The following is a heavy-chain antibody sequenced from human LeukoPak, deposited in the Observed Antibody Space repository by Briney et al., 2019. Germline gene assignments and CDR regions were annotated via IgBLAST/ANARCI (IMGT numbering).Heavy chain of an antibody. V-gene: IGHV4-34*01. CDR1: GFTFSSYA. Sequence: AGGSLRLSCAASGFTFSSYAMSWIRQHPGKGLEWIGEINHSGSTNYNPSLKSRVTISVDTSKNQFSLKLSSVTAADTAVYYCARGYYDSSGCDYWGEGTVGRVSS. CDR2: INHSGST. D-gene: IGHD3-22*01. J-gene: IGHJ4*02. CDR3: ARGYYDSSGCDY.